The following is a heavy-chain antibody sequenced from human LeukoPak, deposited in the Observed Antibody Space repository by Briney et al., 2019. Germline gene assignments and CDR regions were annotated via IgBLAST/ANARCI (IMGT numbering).Heavy chain of an antibody. CDR2: LSHSGSS. V-gene: IGHV4-38-2*02. J-gene: IGHJ3*01. D-gene: IGHD3-10*01. Sequence: SETLSLTCTVSGYSISSGYYWDWIRQPPGKGLEWIGTLSHSGSSYYNPSLKSRVTISVDTSKNQFSLHLNSVTPDDTALYYCARGGLVRGSLNSLTGFDFWGQGTMVTVSS. CDR3: ARGGLVRGSLNSLTGFDF. CDR1: GYSISSGYY.